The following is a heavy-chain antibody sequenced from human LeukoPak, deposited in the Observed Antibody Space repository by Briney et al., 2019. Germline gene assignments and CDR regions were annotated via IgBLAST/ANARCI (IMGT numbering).Heavy chain of an antibody. J-gene: IGHJ1*01. CDR2: INPNSGGT. CDR3: ARVPGGYCSSTSCYAGYFQH. D-gene: IGHD2-2*01. V-gene: IGHV1-2*02. CDR1: GYTFTSYD. Sequence: ASVKVSCKASGYTFTSYDINWVRQATGQGLEWMGWINPNSGGTNYAQKFQGRVTMTTDTSTSTAYMELRSLRSDDTAVYYCARVPGGYCSSTSCYAGYFQHWGQGTLVTVSS.